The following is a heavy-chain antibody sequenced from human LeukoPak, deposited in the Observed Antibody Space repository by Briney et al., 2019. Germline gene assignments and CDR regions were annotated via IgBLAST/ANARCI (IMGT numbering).Heavy chain of an antibody. J-gene: IGHJ6*03. CDR1: GFTFSSYG. D-gene: IGHD5-18*01. Sequence: GGSLRPSCAASGFTFSSYGMHWVRQAPGKGLEWVAIISYDGSNTYYADSVKGRFTISRDNSKNTLYLQMNSLRPEDTAVYYCARDRGYSYAKKSSEYYYMDVWGKGTTVTISS. CDR3: ARDRGYSYAKKSSEYYYMDV. V-gene: IGHV3-30*03. CDR2: ISYDGSNT.